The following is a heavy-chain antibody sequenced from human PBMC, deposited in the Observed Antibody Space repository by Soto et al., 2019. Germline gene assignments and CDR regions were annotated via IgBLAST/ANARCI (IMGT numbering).Heavy chain of an antibody. CDR2: IYYSGST. J-gene: IGHJ6*02. V-gene: IGHV4-30-4*01. D-gene: IGHD4-17*01. Sequence: QVQLQESGPGLVKPSQTLSLTCTVSGGSISSGDYYWSWIRQPPGKGLEWIGYIYYSGSTYYNPSLRSRVTLSVDTSKTQFSLKLSSVTAADTAVYYCARDADYGGMDVWGQGTTVTVSS. CDR3: ARDADYGGMDV. CDR1: GGSISSGDYY.